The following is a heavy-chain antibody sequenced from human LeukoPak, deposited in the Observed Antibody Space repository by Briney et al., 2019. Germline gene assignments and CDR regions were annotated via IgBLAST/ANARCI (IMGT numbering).Heavy chain of an antibody. CDR1: GESFSGYY. CDR2: INHSGST. CDR3: ARDGVAELMSALDY. J-gene: IGHJ4*02. D-gene: IGHD1-26*01. V-gene: IGHV4-34*01. Sequence: SETLSLTCAVYGESFSGYYWSWIRQPPGKGLEWIGEINHSGSTNYNPSLKSRVTISVDTSKNQFSLKLSSVTAADTAVYYCARDGVAELMSALDYWGQRILVTVSS.